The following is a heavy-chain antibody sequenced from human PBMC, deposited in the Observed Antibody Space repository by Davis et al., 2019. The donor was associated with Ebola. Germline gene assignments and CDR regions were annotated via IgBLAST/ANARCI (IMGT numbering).Heavy chain of an antibody. J-gene: IGHJ4*02. D-gene: IGHD2-21*01. V-gene: IGHV3-21*01. CDR3: ARESCGGDCYSVGYDY. CDR2: ISSSSSYI. CDR1: GFTFSSYS. Sequence: GESLKISCAASGFTFSSYSMNWVRQAPGKGLEWVSSISSSSSYIYYADSVKGRFTISRDNAKNSLYLQMNSLRAEDTAVYYCARESCGGDCYSVGYDYWGQGTLVTVSS.